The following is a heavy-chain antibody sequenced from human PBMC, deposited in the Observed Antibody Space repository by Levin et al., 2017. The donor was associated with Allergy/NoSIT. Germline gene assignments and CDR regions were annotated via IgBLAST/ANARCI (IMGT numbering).Heavy chain of an antibody. CDR2: ISYDSTNK. CDR3: AKDRGSSGPFDP. J-gene: IGHJ5*02. V-gene: IGHV3-30*18. Sequence: PGGSLRLSCAASGFSFSNSGMHWVRQAPGKGLTWVSLISYDSTNKYYADSVKGRFTISRDNSKNTLYLQMNNLTDEDTAVYFCAKDRGSSGPFDPWGQGTLVTVSS. CDR1: GFSFSNSG. D-gene: IGHD6-19*01.